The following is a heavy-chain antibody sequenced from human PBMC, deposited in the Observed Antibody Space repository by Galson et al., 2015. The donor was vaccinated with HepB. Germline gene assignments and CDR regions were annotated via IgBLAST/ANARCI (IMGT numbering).Heavy chain of an antibody. V-gene: IGHV3-23*01. Sequence: SLRLSCAASGLTFSTYAMSWVRQAPGKGLEWLSTISGSGGSIYYADSVKGRFAISRYNSKSTLYPQMNGLRAEDTAVYFCAKFFSGTYCLDAFDIWGHGTLVTVSS. CDR2: ISGSGGSI. D-gene: IGHD1-26*01. CDR1: GLTFSTYA. CDR3: AKFFSGTYCLDAFDI. J-gene: IGHJ3*02.